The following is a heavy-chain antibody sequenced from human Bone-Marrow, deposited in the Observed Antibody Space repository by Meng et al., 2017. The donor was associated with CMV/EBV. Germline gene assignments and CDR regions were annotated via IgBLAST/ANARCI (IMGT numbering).Heavy chain of an antibody. Sequence: SVKVSCKASGGTFISYAITWVRRAPGQGLEWMGGIIPILGIANYAQKFQGRVTITADKSTSTAYMELSSLGSEDTAVYYCASGGGGILGIVYWGQGTLVTVSS. J-gene: IGHJ4*02. D-gene: IGHD3-16*01. V-gene: IGHV1-69*10. CDR1: GGTFISYA. CDR3: ASGGGGILGIVY. CDR2: IIPILGIA.